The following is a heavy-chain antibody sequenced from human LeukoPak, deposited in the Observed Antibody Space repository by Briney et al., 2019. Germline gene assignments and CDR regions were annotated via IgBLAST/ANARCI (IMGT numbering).Heavy chain of an antibody. Sequence: ASVKVSCKASGYTFTSYDINWVRQATGQGLEWMGWLNPNSGNTGYAQKFQGRVTMTRNTSISTAYMELSSLRSEDTAVYYCAREGSSIQPAGYFDLWGRGTLVTLSS. CDR1: GYTFTSYD. CDR3: AREGSSIQPAGYFDL. D-gene: IGHD6-13*01. CDR2: LNPNSGNT. J-gene: IGHJ2*01. V-gene: IGHV1-8*01.